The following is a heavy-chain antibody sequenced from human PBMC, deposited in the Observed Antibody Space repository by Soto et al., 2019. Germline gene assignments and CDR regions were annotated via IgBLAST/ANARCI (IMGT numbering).Heavy chain of an antibody. CDR2: IIPILGIA. CDR3: ASAHLPRFYY. J-gene: IGHJ4*02. V-gene: IGHV1-69*02. Sequence: QVQLVQSGAEVKKPGSSVKVSCKASGGTFSSYTISWVRQAPGQGLEWMGRIIPILGIANYAQKFQGRVTTTADNSTTTAYMALSSLSSDPTALYYCASAHLPRFYYWGQRTLVTVSS. CDR1: GGTFSSYT.